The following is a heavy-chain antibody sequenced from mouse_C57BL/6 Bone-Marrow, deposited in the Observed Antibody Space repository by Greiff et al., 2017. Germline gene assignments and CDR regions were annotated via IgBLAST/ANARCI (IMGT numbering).Heavy chain of an antibody. CDR1: GFTFSSYG. CDR3: ARHRRPYFDY. V-gene: IGHV5-6*03. J-gene: IGHJ2*01. Sequence: EVKLMESGGGLVKPGGSLKLSCAASGFTFSSYGMSWVRQTPDKRLEWVATISSGGSYTYYPDSVKGRFTISRDNAKNTLYLQMSSLKSEDTSMYYCARHRRPYFDYWGQGTTLTVSS. D-gene: IGHD2-14*01. CDR2: ISSGGSYT.